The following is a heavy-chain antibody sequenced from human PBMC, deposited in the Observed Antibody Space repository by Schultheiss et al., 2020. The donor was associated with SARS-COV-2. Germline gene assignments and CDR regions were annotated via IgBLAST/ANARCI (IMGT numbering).Heavy chain of an antibody. CDR2: IWYDGSNK. Sequence: GGSLRLSCAASGFTFSSYAMSWVRQAPGKGLEWVAVIWYDGSNKYYADSVKGRFTISRDNAKNSLYLQMNSLRAEDTALYYCAKGSTGYSYGMNWGQGTLVTVSS. J-gene: IGHJ4*02. D-gene: IGHD5-18*01. CDR1: GFTFSSYA. V-gene: IGHV3-33*03. CDR3: AKGSTGYSYGMN.